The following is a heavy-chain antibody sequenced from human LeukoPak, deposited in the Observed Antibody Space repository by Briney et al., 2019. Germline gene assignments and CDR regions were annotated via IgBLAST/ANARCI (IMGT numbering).Heavy chain of an antibody. CDR1: GYTXSSYG. Sequence: GASVKVSCKASGYTXSSYGISWVRQAPGQGLEWMGWISAYNGNTNYAQKLQGRVTMTTDTSTSTAYMELRSLRSDDTAMYYCARDDLDCSGGTCYPDDYWGQGTLVTVSS. CDR2: ISAYNGNT. CDR3: ARDDLDCSGGTCYPDDY. D-gene: IGHD2-15*01. J-gene: IGHJ4*02. V-gene: IGHV1-18*01.